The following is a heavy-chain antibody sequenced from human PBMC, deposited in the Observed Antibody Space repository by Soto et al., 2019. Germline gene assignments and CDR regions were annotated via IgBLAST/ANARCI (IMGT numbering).Heavy chain of an antibody. CDR2: VYHSGST. CDR1: GGSISSDY. V-gene: IGHV4-59*01. D-gene: IGHD5-18*01. J-gene: IGHJ4*02. CDR3: ARSLRGYSYGPFDY. Sequence: SETLSLTCTVSGGSISSDYWSWMRQPPGKGLEWIGYVYHSGSTNYNPSLKSRVTISVDTSKNEFSLKVSSVTAADTAVYYCARSLRGYSYGPFDYWGQGTLVTVSS.